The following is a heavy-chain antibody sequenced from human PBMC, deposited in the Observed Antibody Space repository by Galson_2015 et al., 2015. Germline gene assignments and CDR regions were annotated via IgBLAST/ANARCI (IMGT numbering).Heavy chain of an antibody. J-gene: IGHJ6*02. CDR3: AKDWCSSTSCYRGYGMDV. CDR1: GFTFSSYG. Sequence: SLRLSCAASGFTFSSYGMHWVRQAPGKGLEWVAVISYDGSNKYYADSVKGRFTISRDNSKNTLYLQMNSLRAEDTAVYYCAKDWCSSTSCYRGYGMDVWGQGTTVTVSS. CDR2: ISYDGSNK. D-gene: IGHD2-2*01. V-gene: IGHV3-30*18.